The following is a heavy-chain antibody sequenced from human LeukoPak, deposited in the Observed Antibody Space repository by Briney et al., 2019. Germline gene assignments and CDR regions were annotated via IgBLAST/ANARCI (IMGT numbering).Heavy chain of an antibody. CDR2: IGGSAVNT. J-gene: IGHJ4*02. D-gene: IGHD1-26*01. V-gene: IGHV3-23*01. CDR3: AKDRQWELTGFDY. Sequence: PGGSLRLSCAASGFTFSSYAIRWVRQAPGKGLEGVSSIGGSAVNTHYAYSVMRRFTISRDNSKNTLYLQTNSLRAEDTAVYYCAKDRQWELTGFDYWGQGTLVTVSS. CDR1: GFTFSSYA.